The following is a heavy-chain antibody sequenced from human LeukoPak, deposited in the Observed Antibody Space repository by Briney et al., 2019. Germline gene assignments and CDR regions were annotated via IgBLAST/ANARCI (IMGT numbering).Heavy chain of an antibody. D-gene: IGHD2-15*01. CDR3: ARELPPYCSGGSCYPYYYYYMDV. J-gene: IGHJ6*03. CDR2: IKQDGSEK. CDR1: GFTFSSYW. V-gene: IGHV3-7*01. Sequence: PGGSLRLSCAASGFTFSSYWMSWVRQAPGKWLEWVANIKQDGSEKYYVDSVKGRFTISRDNAKNSLYLQMNSLRAEDTAVYYCARELPPYCSGGSCYPYYYYYMDVWGKGTTVTVSS.